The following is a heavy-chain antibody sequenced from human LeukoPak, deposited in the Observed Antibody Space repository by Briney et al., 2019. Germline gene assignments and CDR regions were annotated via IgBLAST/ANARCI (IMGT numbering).Heavy chain of an antibody. D-gene: IGHD3-22*01. CDR2: IYYSGST. Sequence: SETLSLTCAVSGGSISSYYWSWIRQPPGKGLEWIGYIYYSGSTNYNPSLKSRVTISVDTSKNQFSLKLSSVTAADTAVYYCARVLQSSGYYPTPGFDPWGQGTLVTVSS. CDR1: GGSISSYY. CDR3: ARVLQSSGYYPTPGFDP. J-gene: IGHJ5*02. V-gene: IGHV4-59*01.